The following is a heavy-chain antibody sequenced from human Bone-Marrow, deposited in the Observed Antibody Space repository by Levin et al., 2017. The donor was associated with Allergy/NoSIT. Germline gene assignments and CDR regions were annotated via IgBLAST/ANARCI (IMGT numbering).Heavy chain of an antibody. J-gene: IGHJ4*02. CDR3: ARGDYLDSISYYEDS. V-gene: IGHV4-59*01. CDR2: IYYMGRP. Sequence: ESLKISCSVSGGSINGYYWSWIRQPPGKGLEWIRNIYYMGRPNYNPSLKSRVTISVDTSKNQFSLRLSSVTADDTAMYFCARGDYLDSISYYEDSWGQGTLVTVSS. D-gene: IGHD3-22*01. CDR1: GGSINGYY.